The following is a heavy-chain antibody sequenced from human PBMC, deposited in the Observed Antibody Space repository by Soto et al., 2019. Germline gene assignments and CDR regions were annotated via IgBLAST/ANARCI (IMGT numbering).Heavy chain of an antibody. CDR3: ARQRYNSGPTDDDMDV. V-gene: IGHV5-51*01. J-gene: IGHJ6*02. CDR1: GYDFATYW. D-gene: IGHD6-19*01. Sequence: GESLKISCKGSGYDFATYWIGWVRQMPGKGLEWMGIIYPGDSDTKYSPSFQGQVTISVDKSISTAYLQWSSLKASDTAMYYCARQRYNSGPTDDDMDVWGQGTTVTVSS. CDR2: IYPGDSDT.